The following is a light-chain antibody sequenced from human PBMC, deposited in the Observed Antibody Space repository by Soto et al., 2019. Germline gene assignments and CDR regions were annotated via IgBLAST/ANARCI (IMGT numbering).Light chain of an antibody. CDR3: QQLRTYPLT. CDR2: ATS. J-gene: IGKJ4*01. V-gene: IGKV1-9*01. CDR1: QGISDY. Sequence: DIQLTQSLSFLFASVGDRVTITCRASQGISDYLAWYQQKPGKAPKVLIHATSTLQSGVPPRFSGSGSGTEFTLTISSLQPEDFATYHCQQLRTYPLTFGGGTKVELK.